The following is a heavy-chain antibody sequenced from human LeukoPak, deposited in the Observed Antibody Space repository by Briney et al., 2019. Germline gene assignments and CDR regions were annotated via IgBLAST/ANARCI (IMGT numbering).Heavy chain of an antibody. CDR2: ISYDGSNK. D-gene: IGHD6-6*01. V-gene: IGHV3-30-3*01. Sequence: GGSLRLSCAASGFTFSSYAMHWVRQAPGEGLEWVAVISYDGSNKYYADSVKGRFTISRDNSKNTLYLQMNSLRAEDTAVYYCASYSSSPYSLDYWGQGTLVTVSS. J-gene: IGHJ4*02. CDR1: GFTFSSYA. CDR3: ASYSSSPYSLDY.